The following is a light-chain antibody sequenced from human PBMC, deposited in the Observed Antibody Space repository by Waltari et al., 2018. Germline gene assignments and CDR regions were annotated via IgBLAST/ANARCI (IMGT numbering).Light chain of an antibody. V-gene: IGKV3-20*01. CDR2: GAS. CDR3: QHYVRLPAT. Sequence: EIVLTQSPGILSLSPGERATLSCRASQSVSRTLAWYQQKPGQAPRLLIYGASSRATGMPDRFSGGGAGTDFSLTISRLEPEDFAVYDCQHYVRLPATFGQGTKVEIK. J-gene: IGKJ1*01. CDR1: QSVSRT.